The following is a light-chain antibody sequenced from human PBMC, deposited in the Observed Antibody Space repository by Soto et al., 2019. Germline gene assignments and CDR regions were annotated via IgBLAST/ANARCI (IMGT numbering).Light chain of an antibody. CDR3: QQRSNTFT. CDR1: QSVSNN. Sequence: EIVMTQSPATLSVSPGETATLSCRASQSVSNNVAWYQQKPGQAPRLLILGASTRATGIPARFSGSGSGTEFTLSISSLQSEDFAVYYCQQRSNTFTFGPGTKVDIK. V-gene: IGKV3-15*01. J-gene: IGKJ3*01. CDR2: GAS.